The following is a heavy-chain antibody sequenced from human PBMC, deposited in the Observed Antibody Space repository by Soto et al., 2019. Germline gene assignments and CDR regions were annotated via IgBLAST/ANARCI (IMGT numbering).Heavy chain of an antibody. CDR2: INAGNGNT. D-gene: IGHD1-26*01. J-gene: IGHJ5*02. Sequence: ASVKVSCKASGYTFTSYAMHWVRQAPGQRLEWMGWINAGNGNTKYSQKFQGRVTITRDTSASTAYMELSSLRSEDTAVYYCAREWELLYWFDPWGQGTLVTGSS. CDR1: GYTFTSYA. CDR3: AREWELLYWFDP. V-gene: IGHV1-3*01.